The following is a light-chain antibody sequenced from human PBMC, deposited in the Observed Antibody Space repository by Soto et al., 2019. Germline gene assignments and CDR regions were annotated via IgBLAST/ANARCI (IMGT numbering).Light chain of an antibody. CDR2: RAS. V-gene: IGKV1-5*03. CDR3: QQYNFYSWT. J-gene: IGKJ1*01. CDR1: QSINSW. Sequence: DIQMTQSPSTLSASVGDRVTITCRASQSINSWLAWFQQKPGKAPKLLIYRASSLQSGVPSRFSGSGSETEFTLTISSLQPDDSATYFCQQYNFYSWTFGQGTKV.